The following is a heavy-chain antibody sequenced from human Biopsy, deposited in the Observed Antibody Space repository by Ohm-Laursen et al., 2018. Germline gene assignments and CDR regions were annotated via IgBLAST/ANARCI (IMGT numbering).Heavy chain of an antibody. Sequence: SDTLSLTWPVSGGSISSDYWSWIRQTPGKGLEWIGYIYYSGSTNYNPSLKSRVTISVDTSKNQFSLRLNSVTAADTAVYFCARCAGGGSCYAGFDHWGRGSLVTVSS. CDR2: IYYSGST. J-gene: IGHJ4*02. D-gene: IGHD2-15*01. CDR1: GGSISSDY. V-gene: IGHV4-59*07. CDR3: ARCAGGGSCYAGFDH.